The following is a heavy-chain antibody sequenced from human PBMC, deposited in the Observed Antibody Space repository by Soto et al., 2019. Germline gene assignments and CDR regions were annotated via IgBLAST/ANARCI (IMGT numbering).Heavy chain of an antibody. CDR1: GYTFTSYD. CDR2: MNPNSGNT. J-gene: IGHJ3*02. CDR3: ARVRFWNDTEAFDI. V-gene: IGHV1-8*01. D-gene: IGHD1-1*01. Sequence: ASVKVSCKASGYTFTSYDINWVRQATGQGLEWMGWMNPNSGNTGYAQKFQGRVTMTRNTSISTAYMELSSLRSEDTAVYYCARVRFWNDTEAFDIWGQGTMVTVSS.